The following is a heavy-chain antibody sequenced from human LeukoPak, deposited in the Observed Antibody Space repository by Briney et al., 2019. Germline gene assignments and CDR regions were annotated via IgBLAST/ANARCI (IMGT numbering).Heavy chain of an antibody. CDR2: ITAYNDNT. CDR1: GYSFLSIP. CDR3: ASSSRHDYGDGFDI. Sequence: GASVKVSCKVSGYSFLSIPMSWVRQAPGQGLEWMGWITAYNDNTHYVQKFQGRVTMTTDTLTTTAYMELTSLRPDDTAMYYCASSSRHDYGDGFDIWGQGTMVTVSS. V-gene: IGHV1-18*01. D-gene: IGHD4/OR15-4a*01. J-gene: IGHJ3*02.